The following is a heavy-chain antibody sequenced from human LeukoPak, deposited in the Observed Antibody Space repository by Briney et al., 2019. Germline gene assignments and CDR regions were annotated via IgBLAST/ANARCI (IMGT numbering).Heavy chain of an antibody. CDR3: AGDRSDSSGYEWHY. J-gene: IGHJ4*02. V-gene: IGHV1-69*05. D-gene: IGHD3-22*01. CDR1: GGTFSSYA. Sequence: SVKVSCKASGGTFSSYAISWVRQAPGQGLEWMGRIIPIFGTANYAQKFQGGVTITTDKSTSTAYMELSSLRSEDTAVYYCAGDRSDSSGYEWHYWGQGTLVTVSS. CDR2: IIPIFGTA.